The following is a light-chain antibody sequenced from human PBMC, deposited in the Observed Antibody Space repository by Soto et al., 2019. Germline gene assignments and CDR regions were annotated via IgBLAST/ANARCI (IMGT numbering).Light chain of an antibody. V-gene: IGLV2-8*01. J-gene: IGLJ2*01. CDR3: TSHAGSNNTI. CDR1: SSDVGRYNF. CDR2: EVN. Sequence: QSVLTQPPCASGSPRESVTISCTGTSSDVGRYNFVSWYQHHPGKAPQLMIYEVNKRPSGVPDRFSGSKSGTTASLTVPGLQADDEADYYCTSHAGSNNTIFRGATRVTVL.